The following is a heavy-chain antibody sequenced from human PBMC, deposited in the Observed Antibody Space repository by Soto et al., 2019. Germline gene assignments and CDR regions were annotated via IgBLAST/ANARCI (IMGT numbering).Heavy chain of an antibody. D-gene: IGHD4-17*01. CDR2: IYHSGST. Sequence: SETLSLTCAVSGGSISSGGYSWSWIRQPPGKGLEWIGYIYHSGSTYYNPSLKSRVTISVDRSKNQFSLKLSSVTAADTAVYYCARFTVTLFDYWGQGTLVTVSS. CDR3: ARFTVTLFDY. J-gene: IGHJ4*02. CDR1: GGSISSGGYS. V-gene: IGHV4-30-2*01.